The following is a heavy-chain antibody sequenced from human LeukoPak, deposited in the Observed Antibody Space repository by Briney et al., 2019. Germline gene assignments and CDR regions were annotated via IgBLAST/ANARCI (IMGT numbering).Heavy chain of an antibody. Sequence: GGSLRLSCSASGFTFSSYGMHWVRQAPGKGLEYVSGISNKGGSTYYADSVKGRFTIPRNNSKNTLHLQMSSLRADDTAVYYCVKSGTWADFDSWGQGTLVTVSS. CDR2: ISNKGGST. D-gene: IGHD1-26*01. CDR1: GFTFSSYG. J-gene: IGHJ4*02. CDR3: VKSGTWADFDS. V-gene: IGHV3-64D*09.